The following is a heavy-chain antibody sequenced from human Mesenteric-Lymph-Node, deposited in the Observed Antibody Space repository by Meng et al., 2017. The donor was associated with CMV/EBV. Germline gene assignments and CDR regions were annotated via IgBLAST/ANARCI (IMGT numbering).Heavy chain of an antibody. J-gene: IGHJ3*02. CDR3: ARVVPAAQSDAFDI. CDR1: GGSSSSSNW. D-gene: IGHD2-2*01. V-gene: IGHV4-4*02. Sequence: VSGGSSSSSNWWSWVRQPPGKGLEWIGEIYHSGSTNYNPSLKSRVTISVDKSKNQFSLKLSSVTAADTAVYYCARVVPAAQSDAFDIWGQGTMVTVSS. CDR2: IYHSGST.